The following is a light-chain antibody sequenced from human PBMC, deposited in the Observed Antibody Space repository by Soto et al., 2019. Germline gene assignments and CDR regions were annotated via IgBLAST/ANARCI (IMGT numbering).Light chain of an antibody. V-gene: IGKV1-39*01. J-gene: IGKJ1*01. CDR3: QQRYSAPLT. CDR1: QSISNY. CDR2: AAS. Sequence: DIQMTQSPSSLSASVGDRVTITCRASQSISNYLNWYQQRPGKAPKLLIYAASSLQSVVPSRFSGSGSGTDFTLTISSLQPEDFATYYCQQRYSAPLTFGQGTNVEIK.